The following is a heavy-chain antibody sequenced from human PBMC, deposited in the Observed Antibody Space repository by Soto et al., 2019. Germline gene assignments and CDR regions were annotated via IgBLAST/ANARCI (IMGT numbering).Heavy chain of an antibody. CDR1: GGPSSGYY. Sequence: SETLSLTCAVYGGPSSGYYWAWIRKPQGKGLKWIGEINHSGSTNYNPSLKSRVTISVDTSKNQFSLKLSSVTAADTAVYYCAGVPSATYYDFWSATPSTRFDPWGQGTLVTVSS. CDR2: INHSGST. V-gene: IGHV4-34*01. J-gene: IGHJ5*02. CDR3: AGVPSATYYDFWSATPSTRFDP. D-gene: IGHD3-3*01.